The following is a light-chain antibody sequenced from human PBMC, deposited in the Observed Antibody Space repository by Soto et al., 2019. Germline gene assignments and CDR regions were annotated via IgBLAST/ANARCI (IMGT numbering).Light chain of an antibody. CDR1: QSISSW. CDR2: KAS. J-gene: IGKJ1*01. CDR3: QQYNSYSQST. V-gene: IGKV1-5*03. Sequence: IQMTQSPSTLSASVGDRVTITCRASQSISSWLAWYQQKPGKAPKLLIYKASSLESGVPSRFSGSGSGTEFTLTISSLQPDDFATYYCQQYNSYSQSTFGQGTKVEIK.